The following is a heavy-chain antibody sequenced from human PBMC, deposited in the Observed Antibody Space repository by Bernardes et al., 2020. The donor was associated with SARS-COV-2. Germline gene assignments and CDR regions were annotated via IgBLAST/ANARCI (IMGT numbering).Heavy chain of an antibody. Sequence: GSLRLSCAASGFTFSNAWMNWVRQAPGKGLEWVGQSKRKNDGGTTDDAAAVKGRFTISGDDSKNTRYLQMNSLKTEDTAVYYFTTGAESYYDSSGFSYYFDFWGQPTLLTVSS. CDR1: GFTFSNAW. D-gene: IGHD3-22*01. V-gene: IGHV3-15*07. CDR3: TTGAESYYDSSGFSYYFDF. J-gene: IGHJ4*02. CDR2: SKRKNDGGTT.